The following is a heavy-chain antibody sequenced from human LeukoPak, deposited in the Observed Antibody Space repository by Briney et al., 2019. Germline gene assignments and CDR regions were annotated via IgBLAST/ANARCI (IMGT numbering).Heavy chain of an antibody. D-gene: IGHD1-26*01. CDR2: VRGSDAGT. CDR3: AKNRGGSYYSGSDY. J-gene: IGHJ4*02. CDR1: GFTFSSYA. Sequence: PGGSLRLSCAASGFTFSSYAMNWVRQAPGKGLEWVSAVRGSDAGTSYADSVKGRFTISRDNSKNTLYLQMNSLRAEDTAVYDCAKNRGGSYYSGSDYWGQGTLVTVSS. V-gene: IGHV3-23*01.